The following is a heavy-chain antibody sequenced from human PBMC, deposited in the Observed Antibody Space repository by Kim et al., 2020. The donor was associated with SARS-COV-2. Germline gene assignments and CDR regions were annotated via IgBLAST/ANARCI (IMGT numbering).Heavy chain of an antibody. D-gene: IGHD6-13*01. Sequence: YGPSFQGHVTISADKSISTAYLQWSSLKASDTAMYYCARRGSSSWLSPFDYWGQGTLVTVSS. CDR3: ARRGSSSWLSPFDY. J-gene: IGHJ4*02. V-gene: IGHV5-10-1*01.